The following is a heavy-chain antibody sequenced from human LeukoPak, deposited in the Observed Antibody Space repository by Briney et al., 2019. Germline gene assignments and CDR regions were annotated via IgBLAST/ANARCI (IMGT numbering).Heavy chain of an antibody. Sequence: GGSLRLSCAASGLTFSSYRMNWVRQAPGKGLEWVSSISSSGNYIYYADSVKGRFTISRDNAKNSLYLQMNSLRAEDTAVYYCARVAMVGAITGFDYWGQGILVTVSS. CDR2: ISSSGNYI. CDR1: GLTFSSYR. CDR3: ARVAMVGAITGFDY. J-gene: IGHJ4*02. V-gene: IGHV3-21*04. D-gene: IGHD1-26*01.